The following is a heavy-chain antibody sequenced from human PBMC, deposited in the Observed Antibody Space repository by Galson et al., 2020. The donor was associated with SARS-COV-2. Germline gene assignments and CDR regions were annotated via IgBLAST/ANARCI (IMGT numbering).Heavy chain of an antibody. D-gene: IGHD3-16*01. CDR2: IIPISGAT. Sequence: GESLKISCKASGYTFTGYYMHWVRQAPGQGLEWMGWIIPISGATIYAQRFQGRFTMTRDTSISTAYMELSSLRSDDTAVYYCARGGSAVRGGNRGDERRHFYYAMDVWGKGATVTVS. CDR3: ARGGSAVRGGNRGDERRHFYYAMDV. J-gene: IGHJ6*01. V-gene: IGHV1-2*02. CDR1: GYTFTGYY.